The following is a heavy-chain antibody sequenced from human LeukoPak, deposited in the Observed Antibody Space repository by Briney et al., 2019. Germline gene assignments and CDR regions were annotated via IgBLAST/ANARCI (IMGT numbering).Heavy chain of an antibody. V-gene: IGHV3-33*01. CDR2: IKYDGNDK. CDR1: GFTFSGHG. Sequence: PGGSLRLSCAASGFTFSGHGMHWVRQAPGKGLEWVAGIKYDGNDKYYGDSVEGRFSISRDNSKNTLFLQMNSLRAEDTAVYYCARQVGSTRYYFDSWGQGTLVTVSS. J-gene: IGHJ4*02. D-gene: IGHD1-26*01. CDR3: ARQVGSTRYYFDS.